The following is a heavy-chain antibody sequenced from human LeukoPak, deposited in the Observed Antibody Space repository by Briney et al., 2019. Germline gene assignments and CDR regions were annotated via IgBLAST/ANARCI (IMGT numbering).Heavy chain of an antibody. V-gene: IGHV1-18*03. CDR3: ARDLPVVGATRSAFDY. Sequence: ASVKVSCKASGYTFTSYGISRVRQAPGQGLEWMGWISAYNGNTNYAQKLQGRVTMTTDTSTSTAYMELRSLRSDDMAVYYCARDLPVVGATRSAFDYWGQGTLVTVSS. CDR2: ISAYNGNT. D-gene: IGHD1-26*01. CDR1: GYTFTSYG. J-gene: IGHJ4*02.